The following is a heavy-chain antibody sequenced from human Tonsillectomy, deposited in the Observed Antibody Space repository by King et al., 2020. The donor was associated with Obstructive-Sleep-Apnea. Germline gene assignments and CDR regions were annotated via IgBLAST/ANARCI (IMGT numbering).Heavy chain of an antibody. D-gene: IGHD3-22*01. CDR1: GDSIKNDDYY. CDR2: IHHSGTT. J-gene: IGHJ5*01. Sequence: QLQESGPGLVKPSQTLSLTCTVSGDSIKNDDYYWTWIRQPPGKGLEWIGYIHHSGTTNYNPSLKRRVTMSIDTSKKQFSLNLRPVTAADTAVYYCAKDWESYYFDSSGYNSRGWFDSWGQGTLVTVSS. CDR3: AKDWESYYFDSSGYNSRGWFDS. V-gene: IGHV4-30-4*01.